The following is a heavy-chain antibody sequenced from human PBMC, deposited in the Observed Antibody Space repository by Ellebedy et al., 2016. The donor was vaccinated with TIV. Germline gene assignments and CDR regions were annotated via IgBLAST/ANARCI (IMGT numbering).Heavy chain of an antibody. CDR1: GFSVSSNY. D-gene: IGHD2-8*02. CDR3: AAVQYWEAVFDM. CDR2: IYTGDST. J-gene: IGHJ3*02. V-gene: IGHV3-53*01. Sequence: GESLKISCAASGFSVSSNYVSWVRQAPGKGLEWVSYIYTGDSTYHADSVKGRFTISRDNAKNTLYLQMNSLRAEDTAVYYCAAVQYWEAVFDMWGQGTMVTVSS.